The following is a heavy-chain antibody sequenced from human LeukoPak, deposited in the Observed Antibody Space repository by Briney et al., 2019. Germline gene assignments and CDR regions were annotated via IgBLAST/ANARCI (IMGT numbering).Heavy chain of an antibody. V-gene: IGHV4-34*01. CDR1: GGSFSGYY. CDR3: ARGDIYYGSGSYYKGRWFDP. Sequence: SETLSLTCAVYGGSFSGYYWSWIRQPPGKGLEWIGEINHSGSTNYNPSLKSRVTISVDTSKNQFSLKLSSVPAADTAVYYCARGDIYYGSGSYYKGRWFDPWGQGTLVTVSS. CDR2: INHSGST. D-gene: IGHD3-10*01. J-gene: IGHJ5*02.